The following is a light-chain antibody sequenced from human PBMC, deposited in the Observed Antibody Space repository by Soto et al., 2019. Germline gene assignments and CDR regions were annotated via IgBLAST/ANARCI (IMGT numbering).Light chain of an antibody. Sequence: DIQMTQSHSTLSASVGDRVTITCRASQRISSWLAWYQQQPGKAPKLLIYDASSLESGVPSRFSGSGSGTDFTLTISSLQPDDFATYYCQQYKIYPWTFGQGTKVAIK. CDR2: DAS. CDR1: QRISSW. V-gene: IGKV1-5*01. J-gene: IGKJ1*01. CDR3: QQYKIYPWT.